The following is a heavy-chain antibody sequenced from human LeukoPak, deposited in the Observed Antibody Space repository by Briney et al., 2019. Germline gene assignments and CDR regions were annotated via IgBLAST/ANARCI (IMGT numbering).Heavy chain of an antibody. CDR3: ARDGDSSSLGYFDY. CDR1: GYTFTGYY. V-gene: IGHV1-2*02. Sequence: GASVKVSCTASGYTFTGYYMHWVRQARGQGLEWMGWINPNSGGTNYAQKFQGRVTMTRDTSISTAYMELSRLRSDDTAVYYCARDGDSSSLGYFDYWGQGTLVTVSS. CDR2: INPNSGGT. D-gene: IGHD6-6*01. J-gene: IGHJ4*02.